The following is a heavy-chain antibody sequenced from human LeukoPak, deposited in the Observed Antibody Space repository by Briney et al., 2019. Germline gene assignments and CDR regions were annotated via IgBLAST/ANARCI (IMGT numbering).Heavy chain of an antibody. V-gene: IGHV3-23*01. D-gene: IGHD6-13*01. CDR3: ARDSGIAGGLDY. Sequence: GGSLRLSCAASGFTFSSHAMSWVRQAPGKGLEWFSVISGSGGSTYYADSVKGRFTISRDNFQNTLYLQMNSLRGEDTAVYYCARDSGIAGGLDYWGQGTLVTVSS. CDR1: GFTFSSHA. J-gene: IGHJ4*02. CDR2: ISGSGGST.